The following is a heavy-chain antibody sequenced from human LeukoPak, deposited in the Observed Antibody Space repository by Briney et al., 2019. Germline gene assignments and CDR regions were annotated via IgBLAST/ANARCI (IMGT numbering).Heavy chain of an antibody. CDR2: ISSSSSYI. J-gene: IGHJ3*02. CDR3: ARDGEPNAFDI. Sequence: GGSLRLSCAASGFTFSSYSMNWVRQAPGKGLEWVSSISSSSSYIYYADSVKGRFTISRDNAKNSLYLQMNSLRAEDTAVYYCARDGEPNAFDIWGQGTMVTVSS. CDR1: GFTFSSYS. V-gene: IGHV3-21*01. D-gene: IGHD1-14*01.